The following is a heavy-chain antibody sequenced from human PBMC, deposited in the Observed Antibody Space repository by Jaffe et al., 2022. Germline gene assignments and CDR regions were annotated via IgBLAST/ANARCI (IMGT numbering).Heavy chain of an antibody. D-gene: IGHD3-10*01. Sequence: EVQLVESGGGLVQPGGSLRLSCAASGFTFSSYEMNWVRQAPGKGLEWVSYISSSGSTIYYADSVKGRFTISRDNAKNSLYLQMNSLRAEDTAVYYCARDSNRAFYYYGSGSYYSDFDYWGQGTLVTVSS. CDR3: ARDSNRAFYYYGSGSYYSDFDY. J-gene: IGHJ4*02. V-gene: IGHV3-48*03. CDR1: GFTFSSYE. CDR2: ISSSGSTI.